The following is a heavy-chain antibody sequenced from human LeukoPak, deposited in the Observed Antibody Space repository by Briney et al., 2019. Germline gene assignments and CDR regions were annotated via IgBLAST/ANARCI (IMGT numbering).Heavy chain of an antibody. J-gene: IGHJ3*02. D-gene: IGHD2-21*01. V-gene: IGHV3-23*01. CDR2: ISGSGGST. CDR3: AKVVHIVVVNDAFDI. CDR1: GFTFSSYA. Sequence: PGGSLRLSCAASGFTFSSYAMSWLRQASGKGLEWVSAISGSGGSTYYADSVKGRFTISRDNSKNTLYLQMNSLRAEDTAVYYCAKVVHIVVVNDAFDISGQGTMVTVSS.